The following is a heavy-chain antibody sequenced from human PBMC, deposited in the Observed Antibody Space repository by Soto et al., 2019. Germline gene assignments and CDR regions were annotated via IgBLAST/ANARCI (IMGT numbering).Heavy chain of an antibody. CDR2: IFPGDSDT. D-gene: IGHD6-6*01. CDR3: ARREAARPGTYYYYGMDV. Sequence: PGESLKISCKGSGYSFTSNWIGWVRQMPGKGLEWMGIIFPGDSDTRYSPSFQGQVTISVDKSISTAYLQWSSLKASDTAMYYCARREAARPGTYYYYGMDVWGQGTTVTVSS. J-gene: IGHJ6*02. CDR1: GYSFTSNW. V-gene: IGHV5-51*01.